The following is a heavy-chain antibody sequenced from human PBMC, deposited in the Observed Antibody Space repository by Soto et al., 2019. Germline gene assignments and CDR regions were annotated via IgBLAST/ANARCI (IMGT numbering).Heavy chain of an antibody. J-gene: IGHJ3*02. D-gene: IGHD2-15*01. CDR2: IIIAGGGT. CDR3: AAELYSGGRCCSFDI. V-gene: IGHV1-58*01. Sequence: QVQVVQSGPEVKKPGTSVTVSCKTSGIIFSNSAVQWVRQARGQRLEWLGYIIIAGGGTKYSQNLQEKITITRDMSTNTAYMQLTSLRSEDTAIYYCAAELYSGGRCCSFDIWGQGTMITVSS. CDR1: GIIFSNSA.